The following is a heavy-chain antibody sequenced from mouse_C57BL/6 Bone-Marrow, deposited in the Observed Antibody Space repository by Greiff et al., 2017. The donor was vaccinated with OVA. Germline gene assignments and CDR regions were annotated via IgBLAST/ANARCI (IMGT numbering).Heavy chain of an antibody. J-gene: IGHJ4*01. D-gene: IGHD1-1*01. CDR2: INPNNGGT. CDR3: ASVLLRFHYYAMDY. Sequence: EVQLQQSGPELVKPGASVKMSCKASGYTFTDYNMHWVKQSHGKSLEWIGYINPNNGGTRYNQKFKGKATLTVNKSSSTAYMELRSLTSEDSAVYYCASVLLRFHYYAMDYWGQGTSVTVSS. V-gene: IGHV1-22*01. CDR1: GYTFTDYN.